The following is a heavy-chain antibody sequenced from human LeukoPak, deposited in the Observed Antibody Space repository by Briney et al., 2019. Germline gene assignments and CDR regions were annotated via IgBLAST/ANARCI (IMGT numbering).Heavy chain of an antibody. V-gene: IGHV1-8*01. CDR2: MNPNSGNI. CDR1: GYTFTSYD. J-gene: IGHJ5*02. Sequence: ASVKVSCKASGYTFTSYDINWVRQATGQGLEWMGRMNPNSGNIDYAQKFQGRVTMTRNTSITTAYMELYNLTSEDTAVYYCARGGSGRYNWFDPWGQGTLVTVSS. CDR3: ARGGSGRYNWFDP. D-gene: IGHD3-10*01.